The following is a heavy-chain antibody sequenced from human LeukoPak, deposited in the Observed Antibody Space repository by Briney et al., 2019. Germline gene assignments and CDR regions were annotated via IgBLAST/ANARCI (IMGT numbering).Heavy chain of an antibody. CDR3: AKVGDYDFWSGYPFDY. Sequence: GSLRLSCAASGFTFSSYAMSWVRQAPGKGLEWVSAISGSGGSTYYADSVKGRFTISRDNSKNTLYLQVNSLRAEDTAVYYCAKVGDYDFWSGYPFDYWGQGTLVTVSS. CDR1: GFTFSSYA. D-gene: IGHD3-3*01. CDR2: ISGSGGST. V-gene: IGHV3-23*01. J-gene: IGHJ4*02.